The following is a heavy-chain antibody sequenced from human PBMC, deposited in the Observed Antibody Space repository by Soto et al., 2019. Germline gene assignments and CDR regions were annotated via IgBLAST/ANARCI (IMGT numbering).Heavy chain of an antibody. Sequence: QVQLQESGPGLVKPSQTLSLTCTVSGGSISSGDYYWSWIRQPPGKGLEWIGYIYYSGSTYYNPSIKMRDTITVDTSKDQLSLKLRSVAAADTAVYYCARDYGGTAVYYFDYWGQGTLVTVSS. V-gene: IGHV4-30-4*01. CDR3: ARDYGGTAVYYFDY. D-gene: IGHD4-17*01. CDR1: GGSISSGDYY. J-gene: IGHJ4*02. CDR2: IYYSGST.